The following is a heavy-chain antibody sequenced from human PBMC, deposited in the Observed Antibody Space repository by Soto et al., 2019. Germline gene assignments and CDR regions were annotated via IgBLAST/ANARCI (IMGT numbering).Heavy chain of an antibody. CDR3: ARASFYGDYYFDH. CDR1: GFVFNTFW. V-gene: IGHV3-7*01. CDR2: IRQDGSEQ. J-gene: IGHJ4*02. D-gene: IGHD4-17*01. Sequence: EVQLVESGGSLVQPGGSLRLSCAASGFVFNTFWMSWVRQAPGKGLEWVANIRQDGSEQFYVDSVKGRFTISRDNAKNSLYLQMNSLRAEDTAVYYCARASFYGDYYFDHWGQGTLVTVSS.